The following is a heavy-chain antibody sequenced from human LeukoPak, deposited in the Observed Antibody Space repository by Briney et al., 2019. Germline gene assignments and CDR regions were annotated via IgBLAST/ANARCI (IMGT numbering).Heavy chain of an antibody. V-gene: IGHV3-15*01. CDR3: LADLEWPGFDY. Sequence: GGSLRLSCAASGFTFSNAWMSWVRQAPGKGLEWVGRIKSKTDGGTTDYAAPVKGRFTISRDDSKNTLYLQMNSLKTEDTAVYYCLADLEWPGFDYWGQGTLVTVSS. D-gene: IGHD3-3*01. CDR1: GFTFSNAW. J-gene: IGHJ4*02. CDR2: IKSKTDGGTT.